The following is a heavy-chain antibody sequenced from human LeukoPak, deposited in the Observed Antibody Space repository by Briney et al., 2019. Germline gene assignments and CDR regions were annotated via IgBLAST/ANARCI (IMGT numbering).Heavy chain of an antibody. CDR2: IYSSGST. J-gene: IGHJ4*02. D-gene: IGHD4-23*01. V-gene: IGHV4-4*07. Sequence: SETLSLTCTVSGGSISSFYWSWIRQPARKGLEWIGRIYSSGSTNYNPSLKSRVTISVDTSKNQFSLKVSSVTAADTAVYYCARDRGDYGGPDYWGQGTLVTVSS. CDR3: ARDRGDYGGPDY. CDR1: GGSISSFY.